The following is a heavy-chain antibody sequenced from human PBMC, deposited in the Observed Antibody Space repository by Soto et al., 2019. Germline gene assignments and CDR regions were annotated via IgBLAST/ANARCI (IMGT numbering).Heavy chain of an antibody. Sequence: GGSLRLSCAASGFTFSSYAMSWVRQAPGKGLEWVSGLSGSGGSTYYADSVKGRLTISRDNSKNPVYLQMKSLRAEDTAVYYCAKHGPGTSYSNFDSWGQGALVTVSS. CDR3: AKHGPGTSYSNFDS. CDR1: GFTFSSYA. V-gene: IGHV3-23*01. CDR2: LSGSGGST. D-gene: IGHD3-10*01. J-gene: IGHJ4*02.